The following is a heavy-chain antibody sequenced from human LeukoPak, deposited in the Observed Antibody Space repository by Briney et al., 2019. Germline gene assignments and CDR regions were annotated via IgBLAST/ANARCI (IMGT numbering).Heavy chain of an antibody. CDR3: ASASDIVVVPAMTYYFDY. CDR2: IHYSGST. Sequence: SETLSLTCTVSSGSISSSSYYWGWIRQPPGKGLEWIGSIHYSGSTYYNPSLKSRVSIPVDRSKDQFSLKLSSVTAADTAVYYCASASDIVVVPAMTYYFDYWGQGTLVTVSS. D-gene: IGHD2-2*01. V-gene: IGHV4-39*07. J-gene: IGHJ4*02. CDR1: SGSISSSSYY.